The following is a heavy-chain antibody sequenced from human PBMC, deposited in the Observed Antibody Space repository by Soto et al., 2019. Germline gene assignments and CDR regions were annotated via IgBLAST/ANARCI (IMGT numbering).Heavy chain of an antibody. V-gene: IGHV1-8*01. J-gene: IGHJ5*02. Sequence: QVQLVQSGAEVKKPGASVKVSCKASGYTFTSYDINWVRQATGQGLEWMGWMNPNSGNTGYAQKFQGRVTMTRNTSMSTAYMELSSLRSEDTAVYYCARRRVIAARPKRPFDPWGQGTLVTVSS. CDR3: ARRRVIAARPKRPFDP. CDR2: MNPNSGNT. CDR1: GYTFTSYD. D-gene: IGHD6-6*01.